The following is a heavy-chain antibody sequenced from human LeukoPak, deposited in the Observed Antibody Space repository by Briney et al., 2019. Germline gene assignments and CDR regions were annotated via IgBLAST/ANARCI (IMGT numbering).Heavy chain of an antibody. CDR2: IRYDGSNK. V-gene: IGHV3-30*02. Sequence: PGGSLRLSCAASGFPFSSYGMHWVRQAPGKGLEWVAFIRYDGSNKYYADSVKGRFTISRDNSKNTLYLQMNSLRAEDTAVYYCAKDSYYDYVWGSYRVFDYWGQGTLVTVSS. CDR3: AKDSYYDYVWGSYRVFDY. D-gene: IGHD3-16*02. CDR1: GFPFSSYG. J-gene: IGHJ4*02.